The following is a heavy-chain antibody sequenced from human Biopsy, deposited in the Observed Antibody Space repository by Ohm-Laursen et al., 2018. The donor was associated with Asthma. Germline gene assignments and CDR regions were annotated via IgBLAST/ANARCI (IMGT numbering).Heavy chain of an antibody. CDR2: ISPSGNT. D-gene: IGHD3-22*01. CDR3: ARERMFFYDSSGYGAFDI. J-gene: IGHJ3*02. V-gene: IGHV4-30-2*01. CDR1: GGSISSGVYS. Sequence: QTLSLTCAVSGGSISSGVYSWSWIRQPPGKGLEWIGFISPSGNTYYSPSLKSRLTISVDRSKNQFSLRLSSVTAADTAMYYCARERMFFYDSSGYGAFDIWGQGTLVTVSS.